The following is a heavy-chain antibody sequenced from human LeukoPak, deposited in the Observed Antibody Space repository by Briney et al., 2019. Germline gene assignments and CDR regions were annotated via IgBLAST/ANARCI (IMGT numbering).Heavy chain of an antibody. CDR2: ITGSGGFT. D-gene: IGHD6-13*01. Sequence: GGSLRLSCAASGFTFSSYTMSWVRQAPGKGLEWVSSITGSGGFTYYADSVKGRFTISRDNSKNTLYLQLYSLRAEDTAVYYCAKGLRASTGTDYWGQGTLVTVSS. J-gene: IGHJ4*02. CDR3: AKGLRASTGTDY. CDR1: GFTFSSYT. V-gene: IGHV3-23*01.